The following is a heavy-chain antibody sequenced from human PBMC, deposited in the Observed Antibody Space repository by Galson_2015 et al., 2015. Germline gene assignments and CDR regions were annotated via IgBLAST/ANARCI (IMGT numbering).Heavy chain of an antibody. V-gene: IGHV3-11*06. CDR3: ARRNYGGNYADYDAFDI. D-gene: IGHD4-23*01. CDR1: GFTFSDYY. Sequence: SLRLSCAASGFTFSDYYMSWIRQAPGKGLEWVSYISSSSSYTNYADSVKGRFTISRDNAKNSLYLQMNSLRAEDTAVYYCARRNYGGNYADYDAFDIWGQGTMVTVSS. J-gene: IGHJ3*02. CDR2: ISSSSSYT.